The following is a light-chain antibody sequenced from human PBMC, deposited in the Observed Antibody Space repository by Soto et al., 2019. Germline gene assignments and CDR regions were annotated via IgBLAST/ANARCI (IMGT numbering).Light chain of an antibody. CDR2: DVS. V-gene: IGLV2-14*01. J-gene: IGLJ1*01. Sequence: QSSLTQPSSVSGSPGQSITISCPGTSSDVGGYNYVSWYQQHPGKAPKLMIYDVSNRPSGVSNRFSGSKSGNTASLTISGLQAEDEADYYCSSYTSSSTLDFGTGTKVTVL. CDR3: SSYTSSSTLD. CDR1: SSDVGGYNY.